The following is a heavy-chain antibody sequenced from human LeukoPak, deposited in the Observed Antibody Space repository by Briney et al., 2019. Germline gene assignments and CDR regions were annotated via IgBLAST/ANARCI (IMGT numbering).Heavy chain of an antibody. D-gene: IGHD5-24*01. Sequence: PGGSLRLSCAASGFTFSDYYMSWIRQAPGKGLEWVSYISSSGSTIYYADSVKGRFTISRDNAKNSLYLQMNSLRAEDTAVYYCARRALNGYNHYYYYYMDVWGKGTTVTVSS. CDR2: ISSSGSTI. V-gene: IGHV3-11*04. CDR3: ARRALNGYNHYYYYYMDV. CDR1: GFTFSDYY. J-gene: IGHJ6*03.